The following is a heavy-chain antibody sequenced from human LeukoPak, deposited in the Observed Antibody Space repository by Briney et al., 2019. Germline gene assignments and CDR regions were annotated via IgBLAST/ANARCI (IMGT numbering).Heavy chain of an antibody. J-gene: IGHJ5*02. V-gene: IGHV4-38-2*02. CDR3: ARDYSSSWYFRFDP. Sequence: SETLSLTCTVSGYSISSGYYWGWIRQPPGKGLEWIGSIYHGGSTYYNPSLKSRVTISVDTSKNQFSLKLSSVTAADTAVYYCARDYSSSWYFRFDPWGQGTLVTVSS. D-gene: IGHD6-13*01. CDR2: IYHGGST. CDR1: GYSISSGYY.